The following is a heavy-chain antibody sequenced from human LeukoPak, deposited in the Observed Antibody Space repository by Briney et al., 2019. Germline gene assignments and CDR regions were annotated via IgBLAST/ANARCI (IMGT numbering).Heavy chain of an antibody. D-gene: IGHD3-9*01. J-gene: IGHJ6*03. CDR2: INHSGST. CDR1: GGSFSGYY. CDR3: ATTYYDILTGYSNYYMDV. V-gene: IGHV4-34*01. Sequence: PSETLSLTCAVYGGSFSGYYWSWIRQPPGKGLEWIGEINHSGSTNYNPSLKSRVTISVDTSKNQFSLKLSSVTAADTAVYYCATTYYDILTGYSNYYMDVWGKGTTVTVSS.